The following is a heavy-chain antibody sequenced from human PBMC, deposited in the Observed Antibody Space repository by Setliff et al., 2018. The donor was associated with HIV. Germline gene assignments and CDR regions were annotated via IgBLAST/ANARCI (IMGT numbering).Heavy chain of an antibody. V-gene: IGHV4-59*11. CDR3: ATEGREKLALFDH. D-gene: IGHD6-6*01. J-gene: IGHJ4*02. CDR1: GLSMRAHH. Sequence: TLSLTCNVSGLSMRAHHWSWVRLPPGKTLEWLGYILYSGNSNYNPSFKNRVTISLNEAKRQFSLDLKSVTSADTAVYYCATEGREKLALFDHWGLGTQVTVSS. CDR2: ILYSGNS.